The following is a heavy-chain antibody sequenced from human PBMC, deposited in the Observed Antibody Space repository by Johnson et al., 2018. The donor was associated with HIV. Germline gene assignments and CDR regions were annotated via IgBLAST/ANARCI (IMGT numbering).Heavy chain of an antibody. CDR1: GFTFSSYA. J-gene: IGHJ3*02. CDR2: ISYDGSNK. Sequence: QVQLVESGGGVVQPGRSLRLSCAASGFTFSSYAMHWVRQAPGKGLEWVAVISYDGSNKYYADSVKGRFTISRDNSKNTLYLQMNSLRAEDTAVYYCAREGGGYDGKGAFDSWGQGTMVTVSS. V-gene: IGHV3-30*04. D-gene: IGHD5-12*01. CDR3: AREGGGYDGKGAFDS.